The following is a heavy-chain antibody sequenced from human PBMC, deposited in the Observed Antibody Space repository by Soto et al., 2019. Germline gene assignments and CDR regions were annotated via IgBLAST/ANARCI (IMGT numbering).Heavy chain of an antibody. J-gene: IGHJ6*02. CDR3: GGTGTTSDYYYGMDV. CDR2: ISGSGGST. D-gene: IGHD1-1*01. V-gene: IGHV3-23*01. Sequence: GGTLILSCAASGFTFSSYAMSWVRQAPGKGLEWVSAISGSGGSTYYADSVKGRFTISRDNSKNTLYLQMNSLRAEDTAVYYCGGTGTTSDYYYGMDVWGQGTTVTVAS. CDR1: GFTFSSYA.